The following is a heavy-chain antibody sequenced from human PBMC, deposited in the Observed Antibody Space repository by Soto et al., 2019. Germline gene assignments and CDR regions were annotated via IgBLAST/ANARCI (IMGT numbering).Heavy chain of an antibody. CDR2: IYSSGST. Sequence: LSETLSLTCTVSGGSISSGGYYWSWIRQHPGKGLEWIGYIYSSGSTYYNPSLKSRVTISVDTSKNQFSLKLSSVTAADTAVYYCARENYDSSGYYLDYWGQGTLVTVSS. D-gene: IGHD3-22*01. V-gene: IGHV4-31*03. CDR1: GGSISSGGYY. J-gene: IGHJ4*02. CDR3: ARENYDSSGYYLDY.